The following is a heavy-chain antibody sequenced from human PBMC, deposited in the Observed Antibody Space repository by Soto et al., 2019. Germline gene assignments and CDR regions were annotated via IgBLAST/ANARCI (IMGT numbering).Heavy chain of an antibody. Sequence: QVQLVQSGAEVKKPRSSVKVSCKASGGTFSSYTISWVRQAPGQGLEWMGRIIPILGIANYAQKFQGRVKIPADKSTSTAYMELSSLRSEDTAVYYCARENGGNFDYWGQGTLVTVSS. CDR1: GGTFSSYT. D-gene: IGHD2-15*01. V-gene: IGHV1-69*08. J-gene: IGHJ4*02. CDR2: IIPILGIA. CDR3: ARENGGNFDY.